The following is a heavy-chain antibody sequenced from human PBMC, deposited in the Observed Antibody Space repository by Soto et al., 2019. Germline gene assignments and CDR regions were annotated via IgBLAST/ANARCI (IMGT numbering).Heavy chain of an antibody. J-gene: IGHJ3*01. V-gene: IGHV4-61*08. Sequence: QVQLQQSGPGLVKPSETLSLTATVSGASGSNTGCYWSWIRQPPGKGLEWIGYIYSSGSTTYNSSRTKQVTISLVTSKNQVYLNLTSVAAEDSAMYYCASTTASRSLDVWGPGTMVSVSS. D-gene: IGHD2-21*02. CDR2: IYSSGST. CDR3: ASTTASRSLDV. CDR1: GASGSNTGCY.